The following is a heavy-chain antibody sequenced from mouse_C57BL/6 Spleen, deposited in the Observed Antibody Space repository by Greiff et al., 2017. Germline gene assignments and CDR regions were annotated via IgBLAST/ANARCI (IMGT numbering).Heavy chain of an antibody. D-gene: IGHD1-1*01. CDR2: IYPGDGDT. V-gene: IGHV1-82*01. Sequence: QVQLKQSGPELVKPGASVKISCKASGYAFSSSWMNWVKQRPGKGLEWIGRIYPGDGDTNYNGKFKGKATLTADKSSSTAYMQLSSLTSEDSAVYFCARDDYYYGSSYVRFAYWGQGTLVTVSA. J-gene: IGHJ3*01. CDR1: GYAFSSSW. CDR3: ARDDYYYGSSYVRFAY.